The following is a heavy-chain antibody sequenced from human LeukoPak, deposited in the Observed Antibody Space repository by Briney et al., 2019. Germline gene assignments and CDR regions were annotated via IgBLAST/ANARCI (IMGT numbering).Heavy chain of an antibody. J-gene: IGHJ4*02. Sequence: GGSLRLSCAASGFNFNNFAMSWVRQAPGKGPEWLSAMTGPADTTYYADSVKGRFSISRDNSKNTLYLRMNSLRAEDTAIYYCAKDRNAWPTNFDSWGQGTLVTVSA. D-gene: IGHD5-24*01. CDR3: AKDRNAWPTNFDS. V-gene: IGHV3-23*01. CDR2: MTGPADTT. CDR1: GFNFNNFA.